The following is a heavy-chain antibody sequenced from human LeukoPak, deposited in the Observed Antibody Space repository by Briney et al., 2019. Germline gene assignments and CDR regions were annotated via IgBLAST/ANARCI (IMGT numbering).Heavy chain of an antibody. D-gene: IGHD3-22*01. CDR3: ARDTGLGRYYDSSGYYSAGGWFDP. V-gene: IGHV1-3*01. CDR1: GYTFSSNA. Sequence: ASVKVSCKASGYTFSSNAIHWVRQAPGQRLEWVGWINAGNGDTKYSQKFQGRVTITRDTSASTAYMELSSLRSEDTAVYYCARDTGLGRYYDSSGYYSAGGWFDPWGQGTRVTVSS. J-gene: IGHJ5*02. CDR2: INAGNGDT.